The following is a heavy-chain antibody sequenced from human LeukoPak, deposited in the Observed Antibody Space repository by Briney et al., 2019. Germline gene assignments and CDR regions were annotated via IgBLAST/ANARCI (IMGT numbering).Heavy chain of an antibody. CDR1: GYTFTSYY. J-gene: IGHJ4*02. V-gene: IGHV1-69*05. D-gene: IGHD3-16*01. CDR3: AVIGGVGFFDY. Sequence: SVKVSCKASGYTFTSYYMHWVRQAPGQGLEWMGGIIPIFGTANYAQKFQGRVTITTDESTSTAYMELSSLRSEDTAVYYCAVIGGVGFFDYWGQGTLVTVSS. CDR2: IIPIFGTA.